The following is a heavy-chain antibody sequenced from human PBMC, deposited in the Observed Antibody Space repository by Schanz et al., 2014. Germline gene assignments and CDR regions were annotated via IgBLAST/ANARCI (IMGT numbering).Heavy chain of an antibody. CDR3: AREVGLDDRGWFDP. V-gene: IGHV1-69*08. D-gene: IGHD3-22*01. Sequence: QVHLVQSGAEVKKPGSSVKVSCKASGGTFSSDTFSWVRQAPGQGLEWMGRIVPIAGITNYAQRFQVRVTITADKSSDTAYMELSSLRSEDTAVYYCAREVGLDDRGWFDPWGQGSLVTVSP. J-gene: IGHJ5*02. CDR2: IVPIAGIT. CDR1: GGTFSSDT.